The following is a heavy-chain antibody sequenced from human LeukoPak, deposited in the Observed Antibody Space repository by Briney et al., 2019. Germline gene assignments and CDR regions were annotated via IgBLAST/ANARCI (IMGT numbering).Heavy chain of an antibody. J-gene: IGHJ4*02. D-gene: IGHD6-19*01. Sequence: ASVKVSCKASGYTFTNDGVTWVRQAPGQGLEWMGWISAYNGKTNYAQKLQGRVTMTTDTSTNTAYMELRSLRSDDTAVYYCAREMAVAGSGVIDSWGQGTLVTVSS. CDR2: ISAYNGKT. CDR1: GYTFTNDG. V-gene: IGHV1-18*01. CDR3: AREMAVAGSGVIDS.